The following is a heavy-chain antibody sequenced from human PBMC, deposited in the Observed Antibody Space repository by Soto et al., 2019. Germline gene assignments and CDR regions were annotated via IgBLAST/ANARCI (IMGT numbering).Heavy chain of an antibody. D-gene: IGHD6-13*01. CDR2: ISSSSSYT. V-gene: IGHV3-11*06. CDR3: ARKRYSSSLSDY. Sequence: SGGSLRLSCAASGFTFSDYYMSWIRQAPGKGLEWVSYISSSSSYTNYADSVKGRFTISRDNAKNSLYLQMNSLRAEDTAVYYCARKRYSSSLSDYWGQGTLVTVSS. CDR1: GFTFSDYY. J-gene: IGHJ4*02.